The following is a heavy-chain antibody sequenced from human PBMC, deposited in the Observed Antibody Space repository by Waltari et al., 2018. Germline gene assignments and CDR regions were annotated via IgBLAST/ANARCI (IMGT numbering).Heavy chain of an antibody. Sequence: QVQLVQSGAEGPRPGSSVGVHCQPPVPTFLLYASSGVSEAPGQGPEWMGGIIPIFDTANYAQKFQGRVTITADESTSTAYMELSSLRSEDTAVYYGARGGAAAGTLGYMDVWGKGTTVTISS. CDR1: VPTFLLYA. J-gene: IGHJ6*03. V-gene: IGHV1-69*12. CDR2: IIPIFDTA. CDR3: ARGGAAAGTLGYMDV. D-gene: IGHD6-13*01.